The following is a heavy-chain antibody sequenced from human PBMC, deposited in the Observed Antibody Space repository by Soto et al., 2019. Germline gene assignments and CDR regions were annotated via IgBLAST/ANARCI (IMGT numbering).Heavy chain of an antibody. V-gene: IGHV3-21*01. CDR2: ISSSRSYI. Sequence: EVQLVESGGGLVKPGGSLRLSCAASGFTFSSYSMNWVRQAPGKGLGLVSSISSSRSYIYYGDSVKGRFTISRDNAKNSLYLQMNSLRAEDTAVYYCARDDGGSGWSNDYWGQGTLVTVSS. D-gene: IGHD6-19*01. CDR1: GFTFSSYS. J-gene: IGHJ4*02. CDR3: ARDDGGSGWSNDY.